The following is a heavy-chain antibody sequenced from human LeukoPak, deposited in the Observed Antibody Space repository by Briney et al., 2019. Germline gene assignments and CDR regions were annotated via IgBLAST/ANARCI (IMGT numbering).Heavy chain of an antibody. CDR1: GFTFSDHY. CDR2: SRNRAHSYST. J-gene: IGHJ4*02. D-gene: IGHD3-10*01. Sequence: RGSLRLSCAASGFTFSDHYMDWVRQAPGKGLDWIGRSRNRAHSYSTEYAASVKGRFTVSRADSENSLYLQMNSLKTDDTAVYYCVALIRGLGYWGQGTLVTVSS. CDR3: VALIRGLGY. V-gene: IGHV3-72*01.